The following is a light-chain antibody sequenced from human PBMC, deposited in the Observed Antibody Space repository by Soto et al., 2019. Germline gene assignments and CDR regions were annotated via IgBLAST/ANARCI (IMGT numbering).Light chain of an antibody. CDR1: QSVSHY. V-gene: IGKV3-11*01. J-gene: IGKJ5*01. CDR3: QQRINWPPLT. Sequence: EIVLTQSPSTLSLSAGERATLSCRASQSVSHYLAWYQQRPGQAPRLLIYDASTRPPGIPAWFSGSGSGTDFILPISSLEPEEYSVYYCQQRINWPPLTFGQGTRVEIK. CDR2: DAS.